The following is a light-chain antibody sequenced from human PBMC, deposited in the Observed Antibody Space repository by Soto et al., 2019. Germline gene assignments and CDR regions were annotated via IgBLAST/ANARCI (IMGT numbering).Light chain of an antibody. J-gene: IGLJ1*01. Sequence: QSALTQPASVSGSPGQSITISCTGASSDGGGYNYVSWYQQHPGKAPKLIIYEVTTQPSGISNRFSGSKSGNTASLTISGLLAEDEADYYCSSYASSSTLGVFGTGTKLTVL. CDR3: SSYASSSTLGV. CDR1: SSDGGGYNY. CDR2: EVT. V-gene: IGLV2-14*01.